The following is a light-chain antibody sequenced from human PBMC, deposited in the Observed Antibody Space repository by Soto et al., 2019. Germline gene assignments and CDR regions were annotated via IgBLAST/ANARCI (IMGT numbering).Light chain of an antibody. J-gene: IGLJ2*01. CDR3: QSFDSILNSVV. CDR2: DNN. V-gene: IGLV1-40*01. Sequence: QSVLTQPPSVSAAPGQRVTISCTGSRTNIGAGYAVFWYQQIPGTAPKLLLYDNNNRPSGVPDRFSASKSGTSASLAITGLQADDEADYYCQSFDSILNSVVFGGGTKVTVL. CDR1: RTNIGAGYA.